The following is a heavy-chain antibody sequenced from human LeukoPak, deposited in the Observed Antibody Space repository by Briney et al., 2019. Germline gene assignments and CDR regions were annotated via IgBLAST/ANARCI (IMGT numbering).Heavy chain of an antibody. D-gene: IGHD4-23*01. CDR3: ARGDLYGGNSGAVDY. CDR2: IYYSGST. J-gene: IGHJ4*02. V-gene: IGHV4-39*07. CDR1: GASISSSSYY. Sequence: SETLSLTCTVSGASISSSSYYWGWIRQPPGKGLEWIGSIYYSGSTYYNPSLKSRVTISVDTSKNQFSLKLSSVTAVDTAVYYCARGDLYGGNSGAVDYWGQGTLVTVSS.